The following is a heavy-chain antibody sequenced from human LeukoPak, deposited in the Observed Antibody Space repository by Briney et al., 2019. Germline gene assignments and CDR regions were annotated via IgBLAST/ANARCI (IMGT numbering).Heavy chain of an antibody. D-gene: IGHD3-22*01. V-gene: IGHV4-59*01. J-gene: IGHJ1*01. Sequence: SETLSLTCTVSGGSISSYYWSWIRQPPGKGLEWIGYINYSGSTNYNPSLKSRVTISVDTSKNQFSLKLSSVTAADTAVYYCARGSRSTYYDSSGQYFQHWGQGTLVTVSS. CDR3: ARGSRSTYYDSSGQYFQH. CDR2: INYSGST. CDR1: GGSISSYY.